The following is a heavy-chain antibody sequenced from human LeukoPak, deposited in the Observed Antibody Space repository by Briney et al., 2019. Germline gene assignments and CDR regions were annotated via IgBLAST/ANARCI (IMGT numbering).Heavy chain of an antibody. CDR1: GGSISSYY. Sequence: SETLSLTCTVSGGSISSYYWNWIRQSPSRGLEWLGRTYYRSKWYNDYAESVKTRITINPDTSKNQFSLQLNSVTPEDTAVYYCAGISGVYGFGTFDIWGQGTMVTVSP. J-gene: IGHJ3*02. CDR3: AGISGVYGFGTFDI. D-gene: IGHD5/OR15-5a*01. CDR2: TYYRSKWYN. V-gene: IGHV6-1*01.